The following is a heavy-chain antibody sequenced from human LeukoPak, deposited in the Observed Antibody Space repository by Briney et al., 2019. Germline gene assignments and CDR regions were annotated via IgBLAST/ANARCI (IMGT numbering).Heavy chain of an antibody. CDR3: AKCSTSAYTTGWCNWIDP. CDR2: AVSRGTT. Sequence: GGSLRLSCVASGFTFTSDAMNWVRQAPGKGLEWVSSAVSRGTTQYADSVKGRFTVSRDTSKNTLYLQMNSLRADDTAVYYCAKCSTSAYTTGWCNWIDPWGQGTLVTASS. D-gene: IGHD6-19*01. J-gene: IGHJ5*02. CDR1: GFTFTSDA. V-gene: IGHV3-23*01.